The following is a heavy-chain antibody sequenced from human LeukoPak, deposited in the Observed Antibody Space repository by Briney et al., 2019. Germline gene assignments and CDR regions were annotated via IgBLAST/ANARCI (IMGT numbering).Heavy chain of an antibody. D-gene: IGHD3-10*01. CDR2: INHSGST. V-gene: IGHV4-34*01. CDR3: ARQNRRYYGSGSYAH. Sequence: NPSETLSLTCAVYGGSFSGYYWSWIRQPPGKGLEWIGEINHSGSTNYNPSLKSRVTISVDTSKNQFSLKLSSVTAADTAVYYCARQNRRYYGSGSYAHWGQGTLVTVSS. J-gene: IGHJ4*02. CDR1: GGSFSGYY.